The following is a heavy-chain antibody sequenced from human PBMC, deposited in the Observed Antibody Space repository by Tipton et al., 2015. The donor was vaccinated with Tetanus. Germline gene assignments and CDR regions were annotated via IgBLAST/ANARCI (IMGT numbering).Heavy chain of an antibody. CDR2: IHYSGDT. J-gene: IGHJ5*02. V-gene: IGHV4-59*08. Sequence: GLVKPSETLSLTCTVSGGSISSYYWSWIRQPPGKGLEWIGYIHYSGDTKNNPSLKSRVTISVDTSKKQFSLKLSSVTAADTAVYYCAAFTAMAWGWFDPWGQGTLVTVSS. D-gene: IGHD5-18*01. CDR1: GGSISSYY. CDR3: AAFTAMAWGWFDP.